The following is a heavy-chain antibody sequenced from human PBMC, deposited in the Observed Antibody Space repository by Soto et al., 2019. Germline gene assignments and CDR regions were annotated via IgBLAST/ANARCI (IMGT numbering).Heavy chain of an antibody. J-gene: IGHJ4*02. V-gene: IGHV3-48*02. D-gene: IGHD6-13*01. CDR1: GFTFSSYS. Sequence: GGSLRLSCAASGFTFSSYSMNWVRQAPGKGLEWVSYISSSSSTIYYAASVKGRFTISRDNAKNSLYLQMNSLRDEDTAVYYCARDDVLRGSAAAGTHEVDYWGQGTLVTVSS. CDR3: ARDDVLRGSAAAGTHEVDY. CDR2: ISSSSSTI.